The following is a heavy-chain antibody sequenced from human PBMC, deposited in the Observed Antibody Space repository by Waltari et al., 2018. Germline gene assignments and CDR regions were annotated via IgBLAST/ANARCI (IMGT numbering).Heavy chain of an antibody. CDR3: ASGWYYFGY. CDR1: AFTFSGYE. Sequence: EVQLVESGGGLVQPGGFLRLSCAASAFTFSGYEMNWVRQAPGKGVEWISYISTSGNTIYYADSVKGRFTMSRDNAKKALYLQMNSLRAEDTAIYYCASGWYYFGYWGQGTLVTVSS. CDR2: ISTSGNTI. D-gene: IGHD6-19*01. V-gene: IGHV3-48*03. J-gene: IGHJ4*02.